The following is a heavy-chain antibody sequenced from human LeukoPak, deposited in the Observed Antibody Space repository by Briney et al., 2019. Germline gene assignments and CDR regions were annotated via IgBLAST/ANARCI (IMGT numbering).Heavy chain of an antibody. V-gene: IGHV3-23*01. CDR1: GFTFSSYA. CDR2: ISGSGGST. CDR3: AKDRRYYYGSGSYYPHNFDY. D-gene: IGHD3-10*01. J-gene: IGHJ4*02. Sequence: GRSMRLSCAASGFTFSSYAISCLRQPPGKELESVSAISGSGGSTSYADSVNGRFTITRDNSKNPPSLQTNSLRADHTAVYYCAKDRRYYYGSGSYYPHNFDYWAPGPLVTFPS.